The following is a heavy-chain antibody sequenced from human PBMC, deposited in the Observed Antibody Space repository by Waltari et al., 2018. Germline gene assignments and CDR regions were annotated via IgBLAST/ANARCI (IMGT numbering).Heavy chain of an antibody. V-gene: IGHV3-11*01. CDR1: GFTFSAYY. Sequence: QVQLVESGGGLVKPGESLSLSCAASGFTFSAYYLTWIRQAPGKGLEWISYISGSGDTPCYADSVKGRFTISRDNAKKFLYLQLSSLRAEDTAVYFCARGDYHGSGHDAFDIWGQGTMVTVSS. CDR2: ISGSGDTP. D-gene: IGHD3-10*01. J-gene: IGHJ3*02. CDR3: ARGDYHGSGHDAFDI.